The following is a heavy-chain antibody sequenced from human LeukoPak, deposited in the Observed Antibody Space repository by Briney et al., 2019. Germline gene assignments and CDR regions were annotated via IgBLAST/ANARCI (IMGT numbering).Heavy chain of an antibody. J-gene: IGHJ4*02. Sequence: GRFTISRDNAKNSLYLQMNSLRAEDTAVYYCARVRVDTATVLFDYWGQGTLVTVSS. V-gene: IGHV3-11*05. CDR3: ARVRVDTATVLFDY. D-gene: IGHD5-18*01.